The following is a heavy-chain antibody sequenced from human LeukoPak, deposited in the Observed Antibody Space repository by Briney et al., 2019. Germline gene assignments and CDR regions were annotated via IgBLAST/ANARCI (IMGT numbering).Heavy chain of an antibody. Sequence: GGSLRLSCAASGFTFSSYAMSWVRQAPGKGLEWVSALSGSGSTTYYADSVRGRFTISRDNSKNTLYLQMSSLRAEDTALYYCARRGNFDSIALTSQTPYYFDYWGQGTLVTVSS. J-gene: IGHJ4*02. V-gene: IGHV3-23*01. D-gene: IGHD3-22*01. CDR1: GFTFSSYA. CDR3: ARRGNFDSIALTSQTPYYFDY. CDR2: LSGSGSTT.